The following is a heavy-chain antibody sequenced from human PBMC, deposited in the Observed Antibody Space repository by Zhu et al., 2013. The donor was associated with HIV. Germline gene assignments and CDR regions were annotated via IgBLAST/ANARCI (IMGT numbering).Heavy chain of an antibody. CDR1: GYTFTSYD. CDR3: ARVLPLYGDYALFDY. V-gene: IGHV1-8*01. J-gene: IGHJ4*02. Sequence: QVQLVQSGAEVKKPGASVRVSCEASGYTFTSYDINWVRQATGQGLEWMGWMNPNSGNTGYAQKFQGRVTMTRNTSISTAYMELSSLRSEDTAVYYCARVLPLYGDYALFDYWGQGTLVTVSS. D-gene: IGHD4-17*01. CDR2: MNPNSGNT.